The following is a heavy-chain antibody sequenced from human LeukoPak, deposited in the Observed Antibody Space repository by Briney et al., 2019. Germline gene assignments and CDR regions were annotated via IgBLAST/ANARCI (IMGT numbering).Heavy chain of an antibody. V-gene: IGHV3-7*01. Sequence: GGSLRLSCAASEFTFSSYWMSWVREAPGKGLEWVANIKQDGGQIYYLESVKGRFTVSRDNAKNSLYLQMNSLRAEDTAVYYCARLGARQMLEYWGQGTLVTVSS. CDR3: ARLGARQMLEY. D-gene: IGHD4-17*01. CDR2: IKQDGGQI. CDR1: EFTFSSYW. J-gene: IGHJ4*02.